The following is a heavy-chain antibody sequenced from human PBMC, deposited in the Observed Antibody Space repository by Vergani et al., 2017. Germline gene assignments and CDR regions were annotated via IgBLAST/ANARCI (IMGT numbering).Heavy chain of an antibody. V-gene: IGHV4-30-4*01. Sequence: QVQLQESGPGLVKPSQTLSLTCTVSGGSISSGDYYWSWIRQPPGKGLEWIGYIYYSGSTNYNPSLKSRVTISVDTSKNQFSLKLSSVTAADTAVYYCARDPQLGIEGFDYWGQGTLVTVSS. CDR3: ARDPQLGIEGFDY. D-gene: IGHD7-27*01. CDR1: GGSISSGDYY. J-gene: IGHJ4*02. CDR2: IYYSGST.